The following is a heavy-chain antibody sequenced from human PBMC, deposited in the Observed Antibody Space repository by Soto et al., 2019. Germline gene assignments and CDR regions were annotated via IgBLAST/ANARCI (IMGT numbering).Heavy chain of an antibody. D-gene: IGHD5-18*01. V-gene: IGHV3-30*18. CDR2: ISYDGSNK. Sequence: QVQLVESGGGVVQPGRSLRLSCAASGFTFSSYGMHWVRQAPGKGLEWVAVISYDGSNKYYADSVKGRFTISRDNSKNTLYLQMNSLRAEDTAVYYCAKDTTDDSYGAGGAFDIWGQGTMVTVSS. CDR3: AKDTTDDSYGAGGAFDI. CDR1: GFTFSSYG. J-gene: IGHJ3*02.